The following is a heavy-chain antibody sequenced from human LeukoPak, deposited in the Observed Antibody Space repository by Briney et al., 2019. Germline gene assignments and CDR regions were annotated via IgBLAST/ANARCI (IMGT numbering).Heavy chain of an antibody. Sequence: ASVKVSCKASGYTFTGYYMHWVRQAPGQGLEWMGWINPNSGGTNYAQKFQGRVTMTRDMSTSTVYMELSSLRSGDTAVYYCARDRAVAGTTTNNWFDPWGQGTLVTVSS. J-gene: IGHJ5*02. D-gene: IGHD6-19*01. CDR2: INPNSGGT. CDR1: GYTFTGYY. V-gene: IGHV1-2*02. CDR3: ARDRAVAGTTTNNWFDP.